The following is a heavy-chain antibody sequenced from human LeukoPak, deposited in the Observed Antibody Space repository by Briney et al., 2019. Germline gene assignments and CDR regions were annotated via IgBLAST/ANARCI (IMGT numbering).Heavy chain of an antibody. D-gene: IGHD5-18*01. Sequence: GGSLRLSCAASGFTVSSNYMSWVRQAPGKGLEWVSVIYSGGSTYYADSVKGRFTISRDNSKNTLYLQMNSLRAEDTAVYYCARDWSYSYGAWDAFDIWGQGTMVTVSS. CDR3: ARDWSYSYGAWDAFDI. CDR2: IYSGGST. V-gene: IGHV3-53*01. J-gene: IGHJ3*02. CDR1: GFTVSSNY.